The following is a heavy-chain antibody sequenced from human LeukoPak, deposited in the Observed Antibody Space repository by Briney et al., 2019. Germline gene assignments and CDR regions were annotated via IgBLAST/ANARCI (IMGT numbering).Heavy chain of an antibody. CDR3: ARDPVVVPAATHNWFDP. J-gene: IGHJ5*02. V-gene: IGHV1-18*01. CDR2: ISAYNGNT. CDR1: GYTFTSYG. D-gene: IGHD2-2*01. Sequence: ASVKVSCKASGYTFTSYGISWVRQAPGQGLEWMGWISAYNGNTNYAQKLQGRVTMTTDTSTSTAYMELRSLRSDDTAVYYCARDPVVVPAATHNWFDPWGQGTLVTVSS.